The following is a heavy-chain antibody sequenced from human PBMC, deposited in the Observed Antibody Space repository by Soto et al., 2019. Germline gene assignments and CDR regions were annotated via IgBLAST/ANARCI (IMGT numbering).Heavy chain of an antibody. CDR1: GGSVSSGSHY. CDR3: ARDRSDCLNSFDAFDI. CDR2: ISYSGSP. D-gene: IGHD2-21*01. J-gene: IGHJ3*02. Sequence: SETLSLTCTVSGGSVSSGSHYWSWIRQPPGKGLEWIAYISYSGSPDYNPSLKSRVSISVDMSKNQFSLKVRSVTAADTAVYYCARDRSDCLNSFDAFDIWSQGTMVTVSS. V-gene: IGHV4-61*01.